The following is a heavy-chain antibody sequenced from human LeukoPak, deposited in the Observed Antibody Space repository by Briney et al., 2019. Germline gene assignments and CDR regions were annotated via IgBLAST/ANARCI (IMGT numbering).Heavy chain of an antibody. CDR3: VDYSWVG. V-gene: IGHV3-30*01. Sequence: PGRSLRLSCAASGFTFSSYAMHWVRQAPGKGLEWVAVISYDGSNKYYADSVKGRFTISRDNSKNTLYLQMNSLSAEDTVVYYGVDYSWVGWGQRTLVTLSS. J-gene: IGHJ4*02. D-gene: IGHD4-11*01. CDR1: GFTFSSYA. CDR2: ISYDGSNK.